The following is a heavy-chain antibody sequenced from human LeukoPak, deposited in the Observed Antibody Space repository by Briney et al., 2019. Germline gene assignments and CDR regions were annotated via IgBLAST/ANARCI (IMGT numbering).Heavy chain of an antibody. V-gene: IGHV4-61*01. J-gene: IGHJ4*02. CDR3: AREPGETDEGFEY. D-gene: IGHD1-14*01. Sequence: SETLSLTYTVSGGSVSSGSYYWNWIRQPPGKGLEWIGHIYYSGSTDYNPSLKSRVTISADTSKNQFSLKITSVTAADTAVYYCAREPGETDEGFEYWGQGTLVTVSS. CDR2: IYYSGST. CDR1: GGSVSSGSYY.